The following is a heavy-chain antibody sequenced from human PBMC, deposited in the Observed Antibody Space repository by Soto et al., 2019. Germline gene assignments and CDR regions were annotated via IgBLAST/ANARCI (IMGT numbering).Heavy chain of an antibody. D-gene: IGHD2-15*01. V-gene: IGHV1-3*01. CDR1: GYTFTGYT. CDR2: INPDNGNT. Sequence: ASVKVSCKASGYTFTGYTMNCVRQAPGQRLEWMGWINPDNGNTKSSQKFQDRVIITRDTSASTAYMDLSSLRSEDTAMYYCARGIATGQLDPWGQGTLVTVSS. J-gene: IGHJ5*02. CDR3: ARGIATGQLDP.